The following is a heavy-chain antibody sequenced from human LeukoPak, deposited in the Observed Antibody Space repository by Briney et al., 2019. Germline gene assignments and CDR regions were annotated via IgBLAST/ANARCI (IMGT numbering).Heavy chain of an antibody. CDR1: GYTFTSYD. V-gene: IGHV1-8*01. J-gene: IGHJ4*02. D-gene: IGHD2-15*01. CDR3: ARGATLWPRNPPDY. CDR2: MNPNSGNT. Sequence: GASVKVSCKASGYTFTSYDINWVRQATGQGLEWMGWMNPNSGNTGYAQEFQGRVTMTRNTSISTAYMELSSLRSEDTAVYYCARGATLWPRNPPDYWGQGTLVTVSS.